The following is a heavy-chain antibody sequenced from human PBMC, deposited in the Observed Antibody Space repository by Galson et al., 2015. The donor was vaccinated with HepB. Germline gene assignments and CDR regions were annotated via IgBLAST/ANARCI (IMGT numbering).Heavy chain of an antibody. CDR3: ARPASRGHDYYYMDV. Sequence: SVKVSCKASGGTFSSYAISWVRQAPGQGLEWMGGIIPILGIANYAQKFQGRVTITADKSTSTAYMELSSLRSEDTAVYYCARPASRGHDYYYMDVWGKGTTVTVSS. V-gene: IGHV1-69*10. D-gene: IGHD2-2*01. CDR1: GGTFSSYA. J-gene: IGHJ6*03. CDR2: IIPILGIA.